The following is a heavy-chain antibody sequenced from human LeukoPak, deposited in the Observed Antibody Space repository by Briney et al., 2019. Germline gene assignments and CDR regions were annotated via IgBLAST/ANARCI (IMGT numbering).Heavy chain of an antibody. V-gene: IGHV3-48*04. D-gene: IGHD2/OR15-2a*01. CDR3: ARHFFDAGS. CDR1: GFTFSSYD. J-gene: IGHJ4*02. CDR2: VSRTSRTI. Sequence: GGSLRLSCAASGFTFSSYDMNWVRQAPGKGLEWISYVSRTSRTIFYADSVKGRFTISRDNAKNSLYLQMNRLGAEDTAMYYCARHFFDAGSWGQGTLVTVSS.